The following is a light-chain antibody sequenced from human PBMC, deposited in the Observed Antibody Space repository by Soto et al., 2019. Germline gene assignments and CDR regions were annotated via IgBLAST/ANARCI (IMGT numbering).Light chain of an antibody. CDR1: QSVSSSY. Sequence: EIVLTQSPGTLSLSPGERATLSCRASQSVSSSYLAWYQQKPGQPPRLLIYGAYTRATDIPARFSGSGSGTEFTLTIIGLQSEDFAVYYCQQYNNWPPYTFGQGTRLEI. J-gene: IGKJ5*01. V-gene: IGKV3-15*01. CDR3: QQYNNWPPYT. CDR2: GAY.